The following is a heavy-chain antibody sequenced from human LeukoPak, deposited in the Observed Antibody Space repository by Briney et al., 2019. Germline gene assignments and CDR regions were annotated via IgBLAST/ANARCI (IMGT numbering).Heavy chain of an antibody. J-gene: IGHJ4*02. CDR2: IIPIFGTA. V-gene: IGHV1-69*13. CDR1: GGTFSSYA. CDR3: ARGITMIVVGYFVY. Sequence: SVKVSCKASGGTFSSYAISWVRQAPGQGLEWMGGIIPIFGTANYAQKFQGRVTITADESTSTAYMELSSLRSEDTAVYYCARGITMIVVGYFVYWGQGTLVTVSS. D-gene: IGHD3-22*01.